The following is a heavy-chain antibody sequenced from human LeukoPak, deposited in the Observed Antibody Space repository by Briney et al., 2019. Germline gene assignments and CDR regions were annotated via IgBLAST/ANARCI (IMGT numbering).Heavy chain of an antibody. J-gene: IGHJ4*02. D-gene: IGHD3-10*01. CDR3: ARDNWEFRGYDY. CDR2: IKRDASEK. Sequence: GGSLRLSCAASTFIFGDHWMSWVRQAPGKGLEWVANIKRDASEKHYVDSVKGRFTISRDNAKNSLYLQMNSLRPEDTAVYYCARDNWEFRGYDYWGQGTLVTVSS. V-gene: IGHV3-7*01. CDR1: TFIFGDHW.